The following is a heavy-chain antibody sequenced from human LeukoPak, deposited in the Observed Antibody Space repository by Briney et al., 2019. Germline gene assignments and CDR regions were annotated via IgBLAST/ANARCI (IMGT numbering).Heavy chain of an antibody. V-gene: IGHV1-58*02. J-gene: IGHJ4*02. CDR2: IVVGSGNT. D-gene: IGHD6-19*01. Sequence: TSVTVSCKASGSTFTSSAMQWVRQARGQRLEWIGWIVVGSGNTNYAQGFQERVTITRDMSTSTAYMELSSLRSEDTAVYYCAAESPNSSGWYDYWGQGTLVTVSS. CDR3: AAESPNSSGWYDY. CDR1: GSTFTSSA.